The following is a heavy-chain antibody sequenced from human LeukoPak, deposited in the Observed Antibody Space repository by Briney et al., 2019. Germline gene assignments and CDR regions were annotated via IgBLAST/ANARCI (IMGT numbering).Heavy chain of an antibody. CDR3: ARGIAAAGTRYFDY. Sequence: PSQTLSLTCTVSGGSISSYYWSWIRQPPGKGLEWIGYIYYSGSTNYNPSLKSRVTISVDTSKNHFSLKLSSVTAADTAVYYCARGIAAAGTRYFDYWGQGTLVTVSS. D-gene: IGHD6-13*01. CDR2: IYYSGST. V-gene: IGHV4-59*01. CDR1: GGSISSYY. J-gene: IGHJ4*02.